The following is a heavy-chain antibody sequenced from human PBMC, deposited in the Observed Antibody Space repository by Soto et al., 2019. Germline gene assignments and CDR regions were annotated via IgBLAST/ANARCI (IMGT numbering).Heavy chain of an antibody. Sequence: PSQTLSLTCDISGDSVSSNDAAWNWIRQSPSRGLEWLGRTLYRSTWYNDYAVSVKSRITITPDTSKNQFSLQLNSVTPEDTAVYYCARETTTVRGIVNHFDYWGQGTLVTSPQ. V-gene: IGHV6-1*01. D-gene: IGHD3-10*01. CDR2: TLYRSTWYN. J-gene: IGHJ4*02. CDR3: ARETTTVRGIVNHFDY. CDR1: GDSVSSNDAA.